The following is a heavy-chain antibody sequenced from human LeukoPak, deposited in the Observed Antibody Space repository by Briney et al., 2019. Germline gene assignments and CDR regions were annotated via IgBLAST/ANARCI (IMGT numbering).Heavy chain of an antibody. CDR2: IKGDGSEL. J-gene: IGHJ3*02. CDR1: GFTVSRYW. V-gene: IGHV3-7*03. CDR3: LKDDDHWKFDI. Sequence: GGSLRLSCAASGFTVSRYWMNWVRQAPGKGLEWVATIKGDGSELAYVDSVKGRFTISRDNTKNSLYLQLNRLRVEDTAFYYCLKDDDHWKFDIWGQGTMVTVSS. D-gene: IGHD1-1*01.